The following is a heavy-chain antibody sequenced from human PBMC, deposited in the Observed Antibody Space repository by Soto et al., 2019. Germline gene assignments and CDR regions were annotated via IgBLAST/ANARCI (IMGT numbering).Heavy chain of an antibody. J-gene: IGHJ5*01. CDR1: GFTFITYG. V-gene: IGHV3-30*02. CDR2: VSFDGSEK. Sequence: SGGSLRLSCAGSGFTFITYGLHWVRQPPGKGLEWVAFVSFDGSEKYYAESVKGRFTISRDNPRNTLFLQLTSLRTEDTAVYFCAKDPIPAVNRGSRFDSWGRGTLVTVSS. D-gene: IGHD2-2*01. CDR3: AKDPIPAVNRGSRFDS.